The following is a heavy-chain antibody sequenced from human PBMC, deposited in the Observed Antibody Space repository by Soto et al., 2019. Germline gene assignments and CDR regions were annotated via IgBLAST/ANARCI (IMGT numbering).Heavy chain of an antibody. CDR1: GYTFTSYG. V-gene: IGHV1-18*01. J-gene: IGHJ6*02. CDR2: ISAYNGNT. CDR3: ARVVPADYYYGMDV. D-gene: IGHD2-2*01. Sequence: GASVKVSRKASGYTFTSYGISWVRQAPGQGLEWMGWISAYNGNTNYAQKLQGRVTMTTDTSTSTAYMELRSLRSDDTAVYYCARVVPADYYYGMDVWGQGTTVTVSS.